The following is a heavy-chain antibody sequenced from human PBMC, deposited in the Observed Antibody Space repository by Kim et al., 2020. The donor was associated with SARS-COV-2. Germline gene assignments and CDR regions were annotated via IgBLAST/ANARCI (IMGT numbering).Heavy chain of an antibody. CDR1: GYTFTGYY. CDR2: INPNSGGT. Sequence: ASVKVSCKASGYTFTGYYMHWVRQAPGQGLEWMGRINPNSGGTNYAQKFQGRVTMTRDTSISTAYMELSRLRSDDTVVYYCARGAAYSSGWYHLNLDAVDIWGQGTMVTVSS. V-gene: IGHV1-2*05. J-gene: IGHJ3*02. CDR3: ARGAAYSSGWYHLNLDAVDI. D-gene: IGHD6-19*01.